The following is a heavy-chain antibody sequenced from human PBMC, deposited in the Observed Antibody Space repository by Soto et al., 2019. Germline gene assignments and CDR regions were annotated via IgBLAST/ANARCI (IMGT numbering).Heavy chain of an antibody. CDR2: IYYSGST. Sequence: SETLSLTCTVSGGSISSYYWSWIRQPPGKGLEWIGYIYYSGSTNYNPSLKSRVTISVDTSKNQFSLKLSSVTAADTAVYYCARKSIAAAGRDAFDIWGQGTMVTVSS. J-gene: IGHJ3*02. V-gene: IGHV4-59*01. D-gene: IGHD6-13*01. CDR3: ARKSIAAAGRDAFDI. CDR1: GGSISSYY.